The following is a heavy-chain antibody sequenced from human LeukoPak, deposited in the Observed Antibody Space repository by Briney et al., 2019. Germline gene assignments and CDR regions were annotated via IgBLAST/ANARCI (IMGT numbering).Heavy chain of an antibody. CDR2: ISGSGGST. Sequence: GGSLRLSCAASGFTFSSYGMSWVRQAPGKGLEWVSAISGSGGSTYYADSVKGRFTISRDNSKNTLYLQMNSLRAEDTAVYYCAKMNFTFGGVGSDYWGQGTLVTVSS. CDR3: AKMNFTFGGVGSDY. J-gene: IGHJ4*02. CDR1: GFTFSSYG. V-gene: IGHV3-23*01. D-gene: IGHD3-16*01.